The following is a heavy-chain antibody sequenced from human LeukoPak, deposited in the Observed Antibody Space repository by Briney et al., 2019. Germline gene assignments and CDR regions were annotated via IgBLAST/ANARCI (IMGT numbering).Heavy chain of an antibody. CDR3: ARGLWTQPGLVPFNY. V-gene: IGHV4-59*01. CDR2: IHHFGRT. CDR1: GDSIISYY. J-gene: IGHJ4*02. D-gene: IGHD5-18*01. Sequence: SETLSLTCSVSGDSIISYYWNWLRQSPGKGLEWIGNIHHFGRTEYNSSLRSRVTMFLDSSKNQFSLKLTSVTPTDTAVYFCARGLWTQPGLVPFNYWGQGILVTVSS.